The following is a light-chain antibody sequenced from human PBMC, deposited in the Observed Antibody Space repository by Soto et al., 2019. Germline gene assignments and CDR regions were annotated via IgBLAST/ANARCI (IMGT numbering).Light chain of an antibody. CDR3: QHYNSYSEA. J-gene: IGKJ1*01. Sequence: IVMTQSPLSLPVTLGESSSMSCRSGQILLHTNGHNYLDWYLQKPGQSPQVLIYKASTLKSGVPSRFSGSGSGTEFTLTISSLQPDDFATYYCQHYNSYSEAFGQGTKVDIK. CDR2: KAS. CDR1: QILLHTNGHNY. V-gene: IGKV2-28*01.